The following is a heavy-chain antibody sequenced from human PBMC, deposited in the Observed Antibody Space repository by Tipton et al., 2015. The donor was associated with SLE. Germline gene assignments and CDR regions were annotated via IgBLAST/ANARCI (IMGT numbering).Heavy chain of an antibody. V-gene: IGHV4-39*07. J-gene: IGHJ5*02. CDR3: ARHGTNGYCSGGSCSPGAWFDP. CDR2: AYYSGTT. CDR1: GGSISSSSYY. D-gene: IGHD2-15*01. Sequence: TLSLTCTGSGGSISSSSYYWGWIRQPPGKGLEWIGTAYYSGTTYYNPSLKSRVTISVDTSKNKYSLKLSSLTAADTAVYFCARHGTNGYCSGGSCSPGAWFDPWGQGTLVTVSS.